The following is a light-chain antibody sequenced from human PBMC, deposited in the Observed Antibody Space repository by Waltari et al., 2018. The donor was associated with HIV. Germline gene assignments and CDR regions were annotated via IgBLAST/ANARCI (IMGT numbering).Light chain of an antibody. CDR2: EDS. V-gene: IGLV3-10*01. CDR1: ALPKKY. J-gene: IGLJ3*02. Sequence: SDELTQPPSASVSPGQTARITCSGDALPKKYAYWYQQKSGQAPVLVIYEDSKRPSVIPERFSGCRAGTMATWTINEAQVEDEADYYCYSTDSSGSRWVFGGGTKLTVL. CDR3: YSTDSSGSRWV.